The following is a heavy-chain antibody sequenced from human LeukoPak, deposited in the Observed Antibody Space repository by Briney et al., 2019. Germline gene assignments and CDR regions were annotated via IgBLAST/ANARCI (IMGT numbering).Heavy chain of an antibody. J-gene: IGHJ4*02. CDR2: IIPILGIA. CDR1: GGTFISYT. Sequence: ASVKVSCKASGGTFISYTISWVRQAPGQGLEWMGRIIPILGIANYARKFQGRVTITADKSTSTAYMELSSLRSEDTAVYYCARVSSEMATIGGDYWGQGTLVTVSS. CDR3: ARVSSEMATIGGDY. V-gene: IGHV1-69*02. D-gene: IGHD5-24*01.